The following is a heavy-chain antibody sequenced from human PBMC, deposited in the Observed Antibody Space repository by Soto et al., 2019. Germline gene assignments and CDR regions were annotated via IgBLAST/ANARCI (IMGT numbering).Heavy chain of an antibody. J-gene: IGHJ4*02. CDR2: IKQDGSEK. CDR3: ARDLASTTIPNY. CDR1: GFTFSNYW. D-gene: IGHD4-17*01. V-gene: IGHV3-7*04. Sequence: EVQLVESGGGLVQPGGSLRLPCAASGFTFSNYWMSWVRQAPGKGLEWVANIKQDGSEKYYVDSVKGRFTISRDNAKNSLYLQMNSLRAEDTAVYYCARDLASTTIPNYWGQGTLVTVSS.